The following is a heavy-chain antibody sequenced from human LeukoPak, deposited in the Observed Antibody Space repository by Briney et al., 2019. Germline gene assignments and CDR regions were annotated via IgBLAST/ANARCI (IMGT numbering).Heavy chain of an antibody. V-gene: IGHV1-2*02. D-gene: IGHD3-3*01. J-gene: IGHJ4*02. CDR3: ARDLTIFGVDTIYFDY. CDR2: INPNSGGT. CDR1: GYTFTSYD. Sequence: ASVKVSCKASGYTFTSYDINWVRQATGQGLEWMGWINPNSGGTNYAQKFQGRVTMTRDTSISTAYMELSRLRSDDTAVYYCARDLTIFGVDTIYFDYWGQGILVTVSS.